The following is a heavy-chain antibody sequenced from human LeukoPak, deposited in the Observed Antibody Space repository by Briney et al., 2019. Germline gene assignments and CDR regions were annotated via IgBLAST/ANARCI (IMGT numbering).Heavy chain of an antibody. J-gene: IGHJ4*02. Sequence: ASVKVSCKTSGYTFTSFGFSWVRQAPGQGLGWMGWISAYNGNTNYAQKLQGRVTMTTDTSTNTAYMELRSLRSDDTAIYYCAGAVTVTTGPLGYWGQGTLVTVSS. CDR2: ISAYNGNT. V-gene: IGHV1-18*01. CDR1: GYTFTSFG. CDR3: AGAVTVTTGPLGY. D-gene: IGHD4-17*01.